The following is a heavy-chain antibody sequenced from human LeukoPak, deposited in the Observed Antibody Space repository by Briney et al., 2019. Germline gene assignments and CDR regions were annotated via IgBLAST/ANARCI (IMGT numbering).Heavy chain of an antibody. CDR3: ARGNFYSGSGSSPLDY. Sequence: TGGSLRLSCAASGFTFNNYWMHWVRQVPGKGLVWVSRINNDGTRTNYVDSAKGRFTISRDNAKNTLFLQMNSLGAEDSAVYYCARGNFYSGSGSSPLDYWGQGTLVTVSS. V-gene: IGHV3-74*01. D-gene: IGHD3-10*01. CDR1: GFTFNNYW. CDR2: INNDGTRT. J-gene: IGHJ4*02.